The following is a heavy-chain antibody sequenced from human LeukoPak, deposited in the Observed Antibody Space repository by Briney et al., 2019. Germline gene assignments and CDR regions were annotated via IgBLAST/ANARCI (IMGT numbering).Heavy chain of an antibody. CDR3: AKSSYYDTSGSYREYYFDY. V-gene: IGHV3-23*01. D-gene: IGHD3-22*01. CDR2: ISGSGGST. CDR1: RSAFSNYG. J-gene: IGHJ4*02. Sequence: GGSLRLSCAVSRSAFSNYGMSWVRQAPGKGLEWVSAISGSGGSTYYADSVKGRFTISRDNSKNTLYLQMNSLRAEDTALYYCAKSSYYDTSGSYREYYFDYWGQGALVTVSS.